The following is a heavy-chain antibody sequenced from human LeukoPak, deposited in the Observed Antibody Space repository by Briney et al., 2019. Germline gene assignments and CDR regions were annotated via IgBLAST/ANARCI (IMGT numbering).Heavy chain of an antibody. D-gene: IGHD3-22*01. Sequence: ASVKVSCKASGYTFTSYGISWVRQAPGQGLEWMGWISAYNGNTNYAQKLQGRVTMATDTSTSTAYMELRSLRSDDTAVYYCARGGPRITMIVVIITDFDYWGQGTLVTVSS. V-gene: IGHV1-18*01. CDR2: ISAYNGNT. J-gene: IGHJ4*02. CDR3: ARGGPRITMIVVIITDFDY. CDR1: GYTFTSYG.